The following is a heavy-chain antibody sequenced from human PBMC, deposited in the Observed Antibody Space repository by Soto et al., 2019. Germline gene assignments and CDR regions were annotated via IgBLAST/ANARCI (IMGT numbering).Heavy chain of an antibody. CDR3: ARSQGSSTSLEIYYYYYYGMDV. Sequence: QVQLVQSGAEVKKPGSSVKVSCKASGGTFSSYAISWVRQAPGQGLEWMGGIIPISGTANYAQKFQGRVTITADDSTSTAYMELSSLRSEDTAVYYCARSQGSSTSLEIYYYYYYGMDVWGQGTRVTVSS. CDR1: GGTFSSYA. V-gene: IGHV1-69*01. D-gene: IGHD2-2*01. CDR2: IIPISGTA. J-gene: IGHJ6*02.